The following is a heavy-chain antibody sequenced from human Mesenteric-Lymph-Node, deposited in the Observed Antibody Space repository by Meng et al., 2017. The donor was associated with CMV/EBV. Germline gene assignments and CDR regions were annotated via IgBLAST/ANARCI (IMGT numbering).Heavy chain of an antibody. V-gene: IGHV4-34*01. J-gene: IGHJ4*02. CDR2: INHSGST. D-gene: IGHD4-23*01. CDR3: ARHQRWLKSEGGFNY. Sequence: QVQLPQWGAVLLKPSAPLSLNCSVYGGSFSGYYWSWIRQPPGKGLEWIGEINHSGSTNYNPSLKSRVTISVDTSKNQFSLKLSSVTAADTAVYYCARHQRWLKSEGGFNYWGQGTLVTVSS. CDR1: GGSFSGYY.